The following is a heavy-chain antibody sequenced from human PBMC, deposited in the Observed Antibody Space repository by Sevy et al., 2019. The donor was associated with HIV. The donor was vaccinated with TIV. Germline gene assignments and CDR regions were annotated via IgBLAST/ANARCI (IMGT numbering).Heavy chain of an antibody. CDR3: AGQVGDTVMAIFDY. V-gene: IGHV3-73*01. Sequence: GGSLRLSCAASGFAFRGSAIHWVRQASGKGREWIGRIRSKGNSFAQDYVPWVKGRFTISRDDSKKTAYLQMSSLKIDDTAVYYCAGQVGDTVMAIFDYWGQGTLVTVSS. D-gene: IGHD1-26*01. CDR1: GFAFRGSA. CDR2: IRSKGNSFAQ. J-gene: IGHJ4*02.